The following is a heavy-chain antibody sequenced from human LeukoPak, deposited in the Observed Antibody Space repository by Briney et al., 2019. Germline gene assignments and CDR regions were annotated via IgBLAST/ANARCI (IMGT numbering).Heavy chain of an antibody. CDR1: GYTLPTYD. CDR2: MNPNSGKT. CDR3: ARETPSRYFDY. Sequence: ASVKVFCRASGYTLPTYDIIWVRQAPGQGLEWMGWMNPNSGKTGYAQKFQDRITITRNTSISTAYMELSSLGSEDTAVYYCARETPSRYFDYWGQGTLVTVSS. D-gene: IGHD4-23*01. J-gene: IGHJ4*02. V-gene: IGHV1-8*01.